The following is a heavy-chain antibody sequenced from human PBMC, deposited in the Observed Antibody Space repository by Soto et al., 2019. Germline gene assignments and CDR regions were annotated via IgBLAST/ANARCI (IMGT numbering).Heavy chain of an antibody. V-gene: IGHV4-59*01. CDR3: ARVPDFGSYYFDY. D-gene: IGHD4-17*01. Sequence: SETLSLTCSVSGVPITNYLWSWIRQPPGRGLEWIAYIYHSGTTDYNPSLRSRVTISVDTSKNQFSLKLRSITAADTAVYYCARVPDFGSYYFDYWGPGTLVTVSS. CDR1: GVPITNYL. J-gene: IGHJ4*02. CDR2: IYHSGTT.